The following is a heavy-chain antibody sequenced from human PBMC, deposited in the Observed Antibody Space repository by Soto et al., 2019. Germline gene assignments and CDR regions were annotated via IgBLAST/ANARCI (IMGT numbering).Heavy chain of an antibody. J-gene: IGHJ4*02. CDR2: IWFDGSNK. V-gene: IGHV3-33*01. Sequence: QVHLVESGGGVVQPGGSLRLSCAASGFTFSSYAIHWVRQAPGQGLGWVAIIWFDGSNKYYADSVKGRFSISRDHSKNTLFLQMDSLRAEDTAVYYCARGQLPAATTYFDFWGQGTLVIVSS. CDR3: ARGQLPAATTYFDF. CDR1: GFTFSSYA. D-gene: IGHD2-15*01.